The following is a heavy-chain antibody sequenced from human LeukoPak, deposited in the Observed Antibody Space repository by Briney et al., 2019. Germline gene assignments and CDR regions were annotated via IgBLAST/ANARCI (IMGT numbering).Heavy chain of an antibody. CDR1: GGSISGYH. CDR3: AKSGHHYDISGYWDFFHV. V-gene: IGHV4-59*01. D-gene: IGHD3-22*01. Sequence: SETLSLTCNVSGGSISGYHWNWIRQPPGKGLEWIGYIHDSGRSNYSPSLESRVTISIDTSKNQFSPKMTSVTAADTAVYYCAKSGHHYDISGYWDFFHVWGQGSLVTVSS. CDR2: IHDSGRS. J-gene: IGHJ4*02.